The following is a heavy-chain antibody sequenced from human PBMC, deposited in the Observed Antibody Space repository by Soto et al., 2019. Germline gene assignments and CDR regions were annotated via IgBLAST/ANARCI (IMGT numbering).Heavy chain of an antibody. CDR3: ARDRTITIFGVVIGYMDV. D-gene: IGHD3-3*01. J-gene: IGHJ6*03. CDR1: GFTVSSNY. Sequence: GGSLRLSCAASGFTVSSNYMSWVRQAPGKGLEWVSVIYSGGSTYYADSVKGRFTISRDNSKNTLYLQMNSLRAEDTAVYYCARDRTITIFGVVIGYMDVWGKGTTVTAP. CDR2: IYSGGST. V-gene: IGHV3-66*01.